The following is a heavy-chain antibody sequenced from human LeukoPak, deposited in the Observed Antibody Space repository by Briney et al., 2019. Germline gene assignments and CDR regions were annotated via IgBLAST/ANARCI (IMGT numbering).Heavy chain of an antibody. J-gene: IGHJ4*02. V-gene: IGHV3-30-3*01. D-gene: IGHD3-10*01. CDR1: GFTFNTYA. CDR2: ISYDGSNK. Sequence: GGSLRLSCVASGFTFNTYAIHWVRQAPGKGLEWVAVISYDGSNKYYEDSVKGRFTISRDNSKNTLYLQMNSLRVEDTAVYYCARDLAADASDWGQGTLVTVSS. CDR3: ARDLAADASD.